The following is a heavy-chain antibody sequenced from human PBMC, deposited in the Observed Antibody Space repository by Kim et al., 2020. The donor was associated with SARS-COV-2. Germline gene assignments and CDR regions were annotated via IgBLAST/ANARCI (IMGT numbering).Heavy chain of an antibody. J-gene: IGHJ4*02. CDR1: GGTFNSYS. Sequence: SVKVSCKASGGTFNSYSINWVRQAPGQGLQWMGGIVPIYGTPNYAQKFHGRVTISADESATTAYMELSSLRSDDTAVYFCASFHDSNGYFIFWGQGTLVTVSA. D-gene: IGHD3-22*01. CDR3: ASFHDSNGYFIF. CDR2: IVPIYGTP. V-gene: IGHV1-69*13.